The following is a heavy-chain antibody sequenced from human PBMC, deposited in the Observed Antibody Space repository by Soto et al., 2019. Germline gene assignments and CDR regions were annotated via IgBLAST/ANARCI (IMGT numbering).Heavy chain of an antibody. CDR2: LKGDGSER. CDR1: GCSISSFW. Sequence: PAGSLRLSCAASGCSISSFWMSWVRQAPGKRLEWLATLKGDGSERYYLGSVRGRFIISRDNAKDPLYLQMSALTAEDTAMYHCARHPNRDYGGNFAFFDYWGQGTTVTV. D-gene: IGHD4-17*01. J-gene: IGHJ4*02. CDR3: ARHPNRDYGGNFAFFDY. V-gene: IGHV3-7*01.